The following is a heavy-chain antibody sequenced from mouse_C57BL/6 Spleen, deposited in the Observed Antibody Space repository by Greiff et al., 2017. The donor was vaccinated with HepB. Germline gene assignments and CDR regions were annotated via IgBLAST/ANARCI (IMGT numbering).Heavy chain of an antibody. D-gene: IGHD2-3*01. V-gene: IGHV1-69*01. J-gene: IGHJ2*01. Sequence: VQLQQPGAELVMPGASVKLSCKASGYTFTSYWMHWVKQRPGQGLEWIGEIDPSDSYTNYNQKFKGKSTLTVDKSSSTAYMQLSSLTSEDSAVYYCARGDGGNYFDYWGQGTTLTVSS. CDR3: ARGDGGNYFDY. CDR1: GYTFTSYW. CDR2: IDPSDSYT.